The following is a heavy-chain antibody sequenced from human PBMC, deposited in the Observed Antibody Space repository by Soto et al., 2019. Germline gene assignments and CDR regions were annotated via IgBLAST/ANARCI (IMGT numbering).Heavy chain of an antibody. CDR3: ARDGREASGMDV. J-gene: IGHJ6*02. CDR1: GGSISSHY. D-gene: IGHD1-26*01. CDR2: IYYRGST. V-gene: IGHV4-59*11. Sequence: SEPLSLTCTVSGGSISSHYWSWVRQAPGKGLEWIGHIYYRGSTNYNPSLRSRSTISVDTSNNQFSLKVNSVTTADTAVYYCARDGREASGMDVWGQGTKVTVSS.